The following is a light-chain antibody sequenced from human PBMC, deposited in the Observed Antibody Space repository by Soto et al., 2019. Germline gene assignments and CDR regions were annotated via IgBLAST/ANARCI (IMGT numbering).Light chain of an antibody. J-gene: IGKJ1*01. Sequence: DIQMTQSPSSLSASVGDRVTITCRASQSIRSYLNWYQQKPGKAPNLLIYAASSLHPGVPSRFSGSGSGTDFTLTISSLQPEDFGTYYCQQNYRTSTWTFGQGNKVDIK. CDR2: AAS. V-gene: IGKV1-39*01. CDR3: QQNYRTSTWT. CDR1: QSIRSY.